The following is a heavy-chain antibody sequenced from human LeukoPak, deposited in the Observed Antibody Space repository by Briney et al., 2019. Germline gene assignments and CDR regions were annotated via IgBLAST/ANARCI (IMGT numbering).Heavy chain of an antibody. Sequence: PGGSLRLSCAASGFTFSSYAMHWVRQAPGKGLEWVAVISYDGSNKYYADSVKGRFTISRDNSKNTLYLQMNSLRAEDTAVYYCARAPIAVAGNFDYWGQGTLVTVSS. V-gene: IGHV3-30-3*01. J-gene: IGHJ4*02. CDR1: GFTFSSYA. CDR2: ISYDGSNK. D-gene: IGHD6-13*01. CDR3: ARAPIAVAGNFDY.